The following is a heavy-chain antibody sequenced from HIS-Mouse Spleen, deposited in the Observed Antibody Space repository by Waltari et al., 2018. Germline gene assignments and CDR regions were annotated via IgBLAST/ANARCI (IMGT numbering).Heavy chain of an antibody. CDR3: ARADSIAARHYYYGMDV. D-gene: IGHD6-6*01. V-gene: IGHV3-33*01. CDR2: IWYDGSNK. J-gene: IGHJ6*02. Sequence: QVQLVESGGGVVQPGRSLRLSCAASGFTFSSYGMPWVRPAPGKGLVWVAVIWYDGSNKYYADSVKGRFTISRDNSKNTLYLQMNSLRAEDTAVYYCARADSIAARHYYYGMDVWGQGTTVTVSS. CDR1: GFTFSSYG.